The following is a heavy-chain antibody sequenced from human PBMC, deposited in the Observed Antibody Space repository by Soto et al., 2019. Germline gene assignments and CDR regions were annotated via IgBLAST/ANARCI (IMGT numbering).Heavy chain of an antibody. Sequence: QVQLVQSGAEVKKPGSSVKVSCKASGGTFSSYAISWVRQAPGQGLEWMGGIIPIFGTVNYAQKFQGRVTITADESTSTAYMELSSLRSEDTAVYYCASYRGGYYKGPHYYYYYGMDVWGQGTTVTVSS. J-gene: IGHJ6*02. CDR1: GGTFSSYA. D-gene: IGHD3-3*01. CDR3: ASYRGGYYKGPHYYYYYGMDV. V-gene: IGHV1-69*01. CDR2: IIPIFGTV.